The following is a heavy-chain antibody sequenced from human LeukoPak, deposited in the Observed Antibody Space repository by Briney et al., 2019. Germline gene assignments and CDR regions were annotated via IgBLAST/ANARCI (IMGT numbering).Heavy chain of an antibody. Sequence: PGGSLRLSCAASGFTLSSYWMHWVRQAPGKGLVWVSRIKSDGSSTSYADPVKGRFTISRDNSKNTLYLQMNSLRAEDTAVFYCAKVSGFKITFGGVIDWGQGTPVTVSS. CDR2: IKSDGSST. CDR3: AKVSGFKITFGGVID. CDR1: GFTLSSYW. D-gene: IGHD3-16*02. J-gene: IGHJ4*02. V-gene: IGHV3-74*01.